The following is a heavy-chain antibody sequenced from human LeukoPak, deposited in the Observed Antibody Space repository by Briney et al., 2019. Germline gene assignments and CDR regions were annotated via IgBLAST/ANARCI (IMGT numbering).Heavy chain of an antibody. V-gene: IGHV3-21*04. CDR2: IGITGDYI. Sequence: GGSLRLSCEVSGFTFSSYNMNWVRQAPGKGLEWVSSIGITGDYIYYADSVTGRFTISRDNAKNSLYLQMNSLRVEDTAVYYCARDFNDYGAFDIWGQGTMVTVSS. J-gene: IGHJ3*02. CDR1: GFTFSSYN. D-gene: IGHD4-17*01. CDR3: ARDFNDYGAFDI.